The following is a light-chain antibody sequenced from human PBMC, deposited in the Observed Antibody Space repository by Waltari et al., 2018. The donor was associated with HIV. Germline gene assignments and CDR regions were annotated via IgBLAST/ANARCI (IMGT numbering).Light chain of an antibody. J-gene: IGKJ1*01. Sequence: DIVMTQSPDSLAVSLGERATINCKSSQSILYSSNNKNYLAWYQQKPGQPPKLLLYWASTLQSGFPDRFSGSGSETNFTLTISSLQAEDVAVYYCQQYYNTPRTFGQGTKVEIK. CDR3: QQYYNTPRT. CDR1: QSILYSSNNKNY. V-gene: IGKV4-1*01. CDR2: WAS.